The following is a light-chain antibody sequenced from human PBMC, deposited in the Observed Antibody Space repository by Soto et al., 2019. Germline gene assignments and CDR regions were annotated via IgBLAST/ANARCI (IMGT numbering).Light chain of an antibody. CDR1: ESVSDY. J-gene: IGKJ1*01. CDR3: QQYGSSRVT. CDR2: RAS. V-gene: IGKV3-20*01. Sequence: IVLTQSPSHLSVSPGERATLSCRASESVSDYLAWYQQKPGRAPRLLIYRASTRSAGVSARFSGSGSGTDFTLTISRLEPEDVALYYCQQYGSSRVTSGQGTKVDIK.